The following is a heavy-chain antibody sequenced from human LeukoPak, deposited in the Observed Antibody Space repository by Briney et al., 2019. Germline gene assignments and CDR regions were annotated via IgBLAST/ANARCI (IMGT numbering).Heavy chain of an antibody. J-gene: IGHJ2*01. CDR2: ISYDGSNK. V-gene: IGHV3-30-3*01. CDR3: ASSAAMVENWYFDL. CDR1: GFTFSSYA. Sequence: GGSLRLSCAASGFTFSSYAMHWVRQAPGKGLEWVAVISYDGSNKYYADSVKGRFTISRDNSKNTLYLQMNSLRAEDTAVYYCASSAAMVENWYFDLWGRGTLVTVSS. D-gene: IGHD5-18*01.